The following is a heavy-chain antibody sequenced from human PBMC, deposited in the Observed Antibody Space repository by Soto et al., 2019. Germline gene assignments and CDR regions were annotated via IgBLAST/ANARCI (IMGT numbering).Heavy chain of an antibody. D-gene: IGHD5-12*01. CDR2: IIPIFGTA. V-gene: IGHV1-69*13. Sequence: SVKVSCKAPGGTVSIYAISWVRQAPGQGLEWMGGIIPIFGTANYAQKFQGRVTITADESTSTAYMELSSLRSEDTAVYYCARPRSRPTYSPGAFDIWGQGTTVTVSS. CDR1: GGTVSIYA. J-gene: IGHJ3*02. CDR3: ARPRSRPTYSPGAFDI.